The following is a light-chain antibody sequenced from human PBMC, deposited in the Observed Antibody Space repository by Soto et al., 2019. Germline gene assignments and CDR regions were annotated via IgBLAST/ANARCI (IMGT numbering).Light chain of an antibody. J-gene: IGKJ1*01. Sequence: DIQMTQSPSTLSASVGDRVTITCRASQSISSWLAWYQQKPGKAPKLLIYDASSLESGVPSSFSGSGSGTEFTLTISSLKPDDFATYYCQQYQSYSRTFGQGTKVEIK. CDR3: QQYQSYSRT. V-gene: IGKV1-5*01. CDR1: QSISSW. CDR2: DAS.